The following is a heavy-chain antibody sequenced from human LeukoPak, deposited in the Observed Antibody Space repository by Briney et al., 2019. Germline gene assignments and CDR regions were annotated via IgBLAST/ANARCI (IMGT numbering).Heavy chain of an antibody. V-gene: IGHV4-34*01. Sequence: SETLSLTCAVYGGSFSGYYWSWIRQPPGKGLEWIGEINHSGSTNYNPSLKSRVTISVDTSKNQFSLKLSSVTAADTAVYYCASTQPLRFLEWLSRPYFDYWGRGTLVTVSS. D-gene: IGHD3-3*01. J-gene: IGHJ4*02. CDR2: INHSGST. CDR3: ASTQPLRFLEWLSRPYFDY. CDR1: GGSFSGYY.